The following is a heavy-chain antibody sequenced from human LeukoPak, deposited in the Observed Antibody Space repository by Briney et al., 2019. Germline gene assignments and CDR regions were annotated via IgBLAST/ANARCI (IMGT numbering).Heavy chain of an antibody. Sequence: PSETLSLTCTVSGGSISSSSYYWGWIRQPPGKGLEWIVSIYYSGSTYYNPSLKSRVTISVDTSKNQFSLKLSSVTAADTAVYYCARHHDYRRIAVAGAWFDPWGQGTLVTVSS. CDR1: GGSISSSSYY. CDR2: IYYSGST. V-gene: IGHV4-39*01. J-gene: IGHJ5*02. CDR3: ARHHDYRRIAVAGAWFDP. D-gene: IGHD6-19*01.